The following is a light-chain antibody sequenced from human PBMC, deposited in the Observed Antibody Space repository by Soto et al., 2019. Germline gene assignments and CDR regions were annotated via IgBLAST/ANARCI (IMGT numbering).Light chain of an antibody. V-gene: IGKV1-39*01. CDR3: PHTYDILWA. J-gene: IGKJ1*01. CDR1: QYISRN. Sequence: DIQMTQSPSSLSASVGDRVTITCRASQYISRNLNWYQHKPGKAPNLLIFGSSTLQTGVPSRFSGSGSGTDFTLTISNLQPEDFATYYCPHTYDILWAFGQGTNVEIK. CDR2: GSS.